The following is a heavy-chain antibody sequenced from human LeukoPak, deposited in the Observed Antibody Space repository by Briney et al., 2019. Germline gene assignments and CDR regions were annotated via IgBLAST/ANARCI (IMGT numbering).Heavy chain of an antibody. D-gene: IGHD6-19*01. V-gene: IGHV1-2*02. Sequence: GASVKVSCKASGYTFTGYYMHWVRQAPGQGLEWMGWINPNSGGTNYAQKFQGRVTMTRDTSISTAYMELSRLRSDDTAVYYCARTPRKAVAEGDYWGQGTLVTVSS. CDR1: GYTFTGYY. CDR2: INPNSGGT. J-gene: IGHJ4*02. CDR3: ARTPRKAVAEGDY.